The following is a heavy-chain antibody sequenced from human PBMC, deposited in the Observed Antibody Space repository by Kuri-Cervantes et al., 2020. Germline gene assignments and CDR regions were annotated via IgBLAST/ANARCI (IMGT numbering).Heavy chain of an antibody. V-gene: IGHV3-74*01. CDR3: ARENGYYGMDV. Sequence: GGSLRLSCAASGFSISNYWMHWVRQAPGKGLVWVSRINSDGSSTTYADSVKGRFTISRDNAKNTLYLQMNSLRAEDTAVYYCARENGYYGMDVWGQGTTVTVSS. J-gene: IGHJ6*02. CDR2: INSDGSST. D-gene: IGHD3-16*01. CDR1: GFSISNYW.